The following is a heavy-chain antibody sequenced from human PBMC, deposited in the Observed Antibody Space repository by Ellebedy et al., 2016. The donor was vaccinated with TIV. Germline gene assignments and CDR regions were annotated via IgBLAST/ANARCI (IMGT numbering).Heavy chain of an antibody. Sequence: PGGSLRLSCAASGFTFSSYWMHWVRQAPGKGLVWVSRINSAGSSTSYADSVKGRFTISRDNAKNTLYLQMNSLRAEDTAVYYCARGVRYSSGQDAFDIWGQGTMVTVSS. J-gene: IGHJ3*02. CDR2: INSAGSST. CDR1: GFTFSSYW. D-gene: IGHD6-19*01. CDR3: ARGVRYSSGQDAFDI. V-gene: IGHV3-74*01.